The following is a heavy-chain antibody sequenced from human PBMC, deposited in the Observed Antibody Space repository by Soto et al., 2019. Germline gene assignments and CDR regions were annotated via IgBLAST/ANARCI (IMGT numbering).Heavy chain of an antibody. CDR3: AREGYSYGYGYYYYNGMDV. V-gene: IGHV3-74*01. J-gene: IGHJ6*02. CDR1: GFTFSSYW. D-gene: IGHD5-18*01. Sequence: PGGSLRLSCAASGFTFSSYWMHWVRQAPGKGLAWVSRINSDGSSTNYADSVKGRFTISRDNAKNTLYLQMNSLRAEDTAVYYCAREGYSYGYGYYYYNGMDVWGQGTTVTVSS. CDR2: INSDGSST.